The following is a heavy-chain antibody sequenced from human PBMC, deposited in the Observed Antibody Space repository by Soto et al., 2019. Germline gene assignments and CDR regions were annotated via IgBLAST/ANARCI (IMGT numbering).Heavy chain of an antibody. CDR1: GFTFSSYA. CDR3: ARPLLGYCSSTSCYDAFDI. J-gene: IGHJ3*02. CDR2: ISYDGSNK. Sequence: GGSLRLSCVASGFTFSSYAMHWVRQAPGKGLEWVAVISYDGSNKYYADSVKGRFTISRDNSKNTLYLQMNSLRAEDTAVYYCARPLLGYCSSTSCYDAFDIWGQGTMVTVSS. D-gene: IGHD2-2*01. V-gene: IGHV3-30-3*01.